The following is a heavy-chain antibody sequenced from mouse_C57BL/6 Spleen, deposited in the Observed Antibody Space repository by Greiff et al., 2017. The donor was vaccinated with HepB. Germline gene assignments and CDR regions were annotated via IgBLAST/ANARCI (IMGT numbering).Heavy chain of an antibody. CDR3: ARGGYGNYYVDY. Sequence: EVQLQQSGPVLVKPGASVKMSCKASGYTFTDYYMNWVKQSHGKSLEWIGVINPYNGGTSYNQKFKGKATLTVDKSSSTAYLELNSLTSEDSAVYYCARGGYGNYYVDYWGQGNTLTVAS. D-gene: IGHD2-10*02. J-gene: IGHJ2*01. CDR2: INPYNGGT. V-gene: IGHV1-19*01. CDR1: GYTFTDYY.